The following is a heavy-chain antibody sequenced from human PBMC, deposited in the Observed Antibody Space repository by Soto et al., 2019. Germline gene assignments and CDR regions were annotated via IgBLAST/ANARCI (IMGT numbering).Heavy chain of an antibody. J-gene: IGHJ4*02. CDR1: GGYFSGYY. Sequence: SETLSLTCAVYGGYFSGYYWSWIRQPPGKGLEWIGEINHSGSTNYNPSLKSRVTISVDTSKNQFSLKLSSVTAADTAVYYCASGPGGDSSGWYREYWGQGTLVTVS. CDR2: INHSGST. V-gene: IGHV4-34*01. CDR3: ASGPGGDSSGWYREY. D-gene: IGHD6-19*01.